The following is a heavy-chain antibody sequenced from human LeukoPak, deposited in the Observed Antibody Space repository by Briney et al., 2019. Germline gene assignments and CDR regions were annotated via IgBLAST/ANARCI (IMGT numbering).Heavy chain of an antibody. CDR3: ARGPDYYGDYISWFPDAFHI. CDR2: IKYDGTT. D-gene: IGHD4-17*01. CDR1: GASFSGYF. V-gene: IGHV4-34*01. Sequence: SETLSLTCAVSGASFSGYFWDWIRQSPEKGLEWIGEIKYDGTTNYNPSLTSRVTMSIDKATNQFHLKVTSLTAADTAVYYCARGPDYYGDYISWFPDAFHIWGQGTLVSVSP. J-gene: IGHJ3*02.